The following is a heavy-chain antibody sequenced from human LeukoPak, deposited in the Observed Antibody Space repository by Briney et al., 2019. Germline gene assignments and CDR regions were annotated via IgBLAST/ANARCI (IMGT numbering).Heavy chain of an antibody. CDR3: ARAGGQWTIAVAGHWFDP. D-gene: IGHD6-19*01. Sequence: ASVKVSCKASGYTFTSYGISWVRQAPGQGLEWMGWISAYNGNTNYAQKLQGRVTMTTDTSTSTAYMELRSLRSDDTAVYYCARAGGQWTIAVAGHWFDPWGQGTLVTVSS. J-gene: IGHJ5*02. V-gene: IGHV1-18*01. CDR2: ISAYNGNT. CDR1: GYTFTSYG.